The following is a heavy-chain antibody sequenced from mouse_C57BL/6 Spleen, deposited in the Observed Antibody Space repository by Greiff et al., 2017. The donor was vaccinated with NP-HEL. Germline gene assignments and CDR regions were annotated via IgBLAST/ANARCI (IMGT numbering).Heavy chain of an antibody. J-gene: IGHJ1*03. CDR1: GFTFSSYA. CDR2: ISDGGSYT. V-gene: IGHV5-4*01. Sequence: EVQRVESGGGLVKPGGSLKLSCAASGFTFSSYAMSWVRQTPEKRLEWVATISDGGSYTYYPDNVKGRFTISRDNAKNNLYLQMSHLKSEDTAMYYCASDYGNYEGWYFDVWGTGTTVTVSS. D-gene: IGHD2-1*01. CDR3: ASDYGNYEGWYFDV.